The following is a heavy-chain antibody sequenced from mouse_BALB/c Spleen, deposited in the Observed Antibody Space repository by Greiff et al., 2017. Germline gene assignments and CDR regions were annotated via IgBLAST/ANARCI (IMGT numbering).Heavy chain of an antibody. CDR1: GFTFSSYA. J-gene: IGHJ4*01. Sequence: DVKLVESGGGLVKPGGSLKLSCAASGFTFSSYAMSWVRQTPEKRLEWVASISSGGSTYYPDSVKGRFTISRDNARNILYLQMSSLRSEDTAMYYCARGRDFSYAMDYWGQGTSVTVSS. CDR3: ARGRDFSYAMDY. V-gene: IGHV5-6-5*01. CDR2: ISSGGST.